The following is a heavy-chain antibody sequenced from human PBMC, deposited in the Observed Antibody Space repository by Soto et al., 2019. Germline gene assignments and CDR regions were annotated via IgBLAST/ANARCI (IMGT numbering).Heavy chain of an antibody. D-gene: IGHD5-12*01. Sequence: GGSLRLSCAASGFTFSSYGMHWVRQAPGKGLEWVAVISYDGSNKYYADSVKGRFTISRDNSKNTRYLQMNSLRAEDTAVYYCAKDQAGVATIPRFTYYYYYGMDVWGQGTTVTVSS. CDR2: ISYDGSNK. V-gene: IGHV3-30*18. J-gene: IGHJ6*02. CDR3: AKDQAGVATIPRFTYYYYYGMDV. CDR1: GFTFSSYG.